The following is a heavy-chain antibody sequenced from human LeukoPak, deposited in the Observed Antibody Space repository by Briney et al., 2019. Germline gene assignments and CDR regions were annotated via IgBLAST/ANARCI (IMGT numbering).Heavy chain of an antibody. D-gene: IGHD7-27*01. CDR2: IYTSGSI. CDR3: ARKRPWGLSRYFDY. V-gene: IGHV4-61*02. Sequence: SQSLSLTRTVSGGSISSGLYYWSWIRQPAGKGLEWIERIYTSGSIYYNPSRKSRVTISLDTSKNQFSLKLSSVTAADTAVYYCARKRPWGLSRYFDYWGQGTLVTVSS. J-gene: IGHJ4*02. CDR1: GGSISSGLYY.